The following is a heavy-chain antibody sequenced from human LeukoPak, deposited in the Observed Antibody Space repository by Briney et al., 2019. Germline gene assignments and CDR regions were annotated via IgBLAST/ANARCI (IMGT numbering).Heavy chain of an antibody. J-gene: IGHJ6*03. CDR3: ARGRRIVVVLGATRTHRDYYMDV. CDR2: TYHSGST. CDR1: GGSFSGYY. Sequence: SETLSLTCAVYGGSFSGYYWSWIRQSPGKGLEWIGETYHSGSTNYNSSLKSRVTISLDTTKNQFSLKLSSVTAADTAVYYCARGRRIVVVLGATRTHRDYYMDVWGKGTTVTVSS. D-gene: IGHD2-15*01. V-gene: IGHV4-34*01.